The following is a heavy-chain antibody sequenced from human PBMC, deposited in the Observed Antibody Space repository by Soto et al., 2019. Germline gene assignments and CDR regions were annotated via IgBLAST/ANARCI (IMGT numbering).Heavy chain of an antibody. CDR3: AKGHYYGSGSSHYYYMDV. D-gene: IGHD3-10*01. CDR2: ISGSGGST. V-gene: IGHV3-23*01. Sequence: GGSLRLSCAASGFTFSSYAMSWVRQAPGKGLEWVSAISGSGGSTYYADSVKGRFTISRDNSKNTLYLQMNSLRAEDTAVYYCAKGHYYGSGSSHYYYMDVWGKGTTVTVSS. CDR1: GFTFSSYA. J-gene: IGHJ6*03.